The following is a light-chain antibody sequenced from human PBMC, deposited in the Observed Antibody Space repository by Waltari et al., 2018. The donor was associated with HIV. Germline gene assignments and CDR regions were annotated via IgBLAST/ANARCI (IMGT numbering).Light chain of an antibody. J-gene: IGLJ2*01. V-gene: IGLV1-44*01. CDR2: SNN. CDR3: ATLDDSLNGPV. Sequence: QSVLTHPPSVSGTPGQRVTIPCSGSSSNIGDNAVSWYQQFPGTPPKLLIYSNNQRPSGVPDRFSGSKSGTSASLAISGLQSEDEADYYCATLDDSLNGPVFGGGTKVTVL. CDR1: SSNIGDNA.